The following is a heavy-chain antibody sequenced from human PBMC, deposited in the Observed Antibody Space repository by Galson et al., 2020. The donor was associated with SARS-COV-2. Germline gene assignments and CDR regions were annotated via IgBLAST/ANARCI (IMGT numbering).Heavy chain of an antibody. V-gene: IGHV4-31*03. CDR2: ITNSGSP. J-gene: IGHJ6*03. D-gene: IGHD1-26*01. CDR1: GGSISGGNFY. CDR3: SRDYRFKMLLESYHDRDV. Sequence: SETLSLTCTVSGGSISGGNFYWRWIRQHPGKGLEWIGDITNSGSPNYNPALKSRIVISLDTSKNQFSLSLSSVTAADTAIYYCSRDYRFKMLLESYHDRDVWGRGTTVIGAS.